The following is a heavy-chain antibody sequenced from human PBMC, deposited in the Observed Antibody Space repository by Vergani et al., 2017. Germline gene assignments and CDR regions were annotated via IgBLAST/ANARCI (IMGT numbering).Heavy chain of an antibody. D-gene: IGHD3-10*01. CDR1: FDSIRNLY. Sequence: QVRLQESGPGLVKSSETLSLTCSVSFDSIRNLYCNWIRQPPGKELEWIGYMYHSGSTNYNPSLETRVTISGDTSKNQFSLKLNSVTAADTAVYYCGRVADFYGLGSRLLDLWGQGILVTVSS. J-gene: IGHJ5*02. CDR2: MYHSGST. V-gene: IGHV4-59*11. CDR3: GRVADFYGLGSRLLDL.